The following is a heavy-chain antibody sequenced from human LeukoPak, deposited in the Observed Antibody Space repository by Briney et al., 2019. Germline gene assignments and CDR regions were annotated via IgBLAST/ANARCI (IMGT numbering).Heavy chain of an antibody. D-gene: IGHD3-10*01. CDR3: ARRIRGAPTDY. V-gene: IGHV1-8*01. Sequence: ASVKVSCKASGYTFTTYDLNWVRQATGQGLEWMGWMNPNSGNTGYAQKFQGRVTMTRNIPITTAYMELSNLTSEDTAVYYCARRIRGAPTDYWGQGTLVTVSS. CDR1: GYTFTTYD. CDR2: MNPNSGNT. J-gene: IGHJ4*02.